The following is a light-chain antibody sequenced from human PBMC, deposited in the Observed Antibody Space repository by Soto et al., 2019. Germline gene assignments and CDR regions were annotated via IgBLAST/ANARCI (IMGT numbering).Light chain of an antibody. V-gene: IGKV1-9*01. CDR1: QGISSF. CDR2: AAS. J-gene: IGKJ5*01. CDR3: HQLNSYPIP. Sequence: LNLSPSSLSATEGDIVTITSQASQGISSFLAWYQQEPGKAPKLLIYAASTLQSGVPSSFSGSGSGTDFTLTISSLQPEDFATYFCHQLNSYPIPFGQVTLLAVK.